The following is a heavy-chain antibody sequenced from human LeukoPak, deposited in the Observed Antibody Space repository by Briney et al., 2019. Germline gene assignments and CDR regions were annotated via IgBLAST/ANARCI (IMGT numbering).Heavy chain of an antibody. V-gene: IGHV3-23*01. D-gene: IGHD3-22*01. CDR3: AKDGITMIVVVISYFDY. CDR2: ISGSGGST. J-gene: IGHJ4*02. CDR1: GFTFSSYA. Sequence: GGSLRLSCAASGFTFSSYAMSWVRQALGKGLERVPAISGSGGSTYYADSVKGRFTISSDNSKNTLYLQMNSLRAEDTAVYYCAKDGITMIVVVISYFDYWGQGTLVTVSS.